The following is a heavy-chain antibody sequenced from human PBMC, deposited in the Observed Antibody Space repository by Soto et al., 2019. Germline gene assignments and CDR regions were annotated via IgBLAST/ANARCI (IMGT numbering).Heavy chain of an antibody. CDR2: IRSDSNHI. CDR3: TTLEPNPVYFDP. CDR1: GFIFSSYS. Sequence: PGGSLRLSCAASGFIFSSYSMNWVRQAPGKGLEWLSYIRSDSNHIGYADSVRGRFTISSDIAKNSLYLQMNSLRDEDTAVYLCTTLEPNPVYFDPWGQGTLVTVSS. J-gene: IGHJ5*02. D-gene: IGHD2-8*01. V-gene: IGHV3-48*02.